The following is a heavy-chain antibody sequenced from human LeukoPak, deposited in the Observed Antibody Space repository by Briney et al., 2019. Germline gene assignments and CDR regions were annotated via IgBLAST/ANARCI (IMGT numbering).Heavy chain of an antibody. V-gene: IGHV4-39*07. D-gene: IGHD6-19*01. CDR3: ARFYSSGWDLGGID. CDR1: SASISNSNYF. Sequence: ASETLSLTCSVFSASISNSNYFWGWIRQPPGKGLEWIGSIFYSGSTDYNPSLKSRVTISVDTSKNQFSLKLSSVTAADTAVYYCARFYSSGWDLGGIDWGQGTLVTVSS. J-gene: IGHJ4*02. CDR2: IFYSGST.